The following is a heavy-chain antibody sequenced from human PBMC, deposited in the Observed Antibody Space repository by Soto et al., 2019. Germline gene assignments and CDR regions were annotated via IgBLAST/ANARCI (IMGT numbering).Heavy chain of an antibody. J-gene: IGHJ4*02. CDR1: GYTFTGYY. Sequence: ASVEVSCRASGYTFTGYYMHWVRQAPGQGLEWMGWINPNSGGTNYAQKFQGWVTMTRDTSISTAYMELSRLRSDDTAVYYCARSYSYGTYYFDYWGQGTMVTVSS. V-gene: IGHV1-2*04. CDR3: ARSYSYGTYYFDY. D-gene: IGHD5-18*01. CDR2: INPNSGGT.